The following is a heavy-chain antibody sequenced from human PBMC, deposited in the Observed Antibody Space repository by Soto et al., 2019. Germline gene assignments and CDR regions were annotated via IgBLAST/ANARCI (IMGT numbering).Heavy chain of an antibody. CDR1: GYTFSYYG. J-gene: IGHJ4*02. CDR3: AREPPETTTDY. CDR2: ISAKNGNT. V-gene: IGHV1-18*01. D-gene: IGHD1-1*01. Sequence: XSVKTSIKTSGYTFSYYGLRWVRQAPGQGLEWMGWISAKNGNTNFAQKFRGRVTMITDTSTNTVYMELRNLRLDDTAVYYCAREPPETTTDYWGQGTLVT.